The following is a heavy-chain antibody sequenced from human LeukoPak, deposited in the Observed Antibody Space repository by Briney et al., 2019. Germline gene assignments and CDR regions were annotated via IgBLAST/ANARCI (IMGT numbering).Heavy chain of an antibody. Sequence: SETLSLTCTVSGGSISSYYWSWIRQPAGKGLEWIGRIYTSGSINYNPSLKSRVTMSVDTSKNQFSLKLSSVTAADTAEHYCARCYPLLRSGSHDGEFRPWGPGNLVTVSS. CDR1: GGSISSYY. CDR3: ARCYPLLRSGSHDGEFRP. D-gene: IGHD3-10*01. V-gene: IGHV4-4*07. CDR2: IYTSGSI. J-gene: IGHJ5*02.